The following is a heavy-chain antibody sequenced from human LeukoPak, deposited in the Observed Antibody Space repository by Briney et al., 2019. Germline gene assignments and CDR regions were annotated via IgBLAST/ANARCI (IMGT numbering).Heavy chain of an antibody. CDR1: GFIVSMYA. Sequence: GGSLRLSCAASGFIVSMYAMRRVRQAPGKGLEYVSAISGNGRTTYYADSVRGRFTISKDNFKNTLYLHMGSLRAEDTAIYYCARRFGELKNYMDVWGKGTTVSVSS. D-gene: IGHD3-10*01. J-gene: IGHJ6*03. CDR3: ARRFGELKNYMDV. V-gene: IGHV3-64*02. CDR2: ISGNGRTT.